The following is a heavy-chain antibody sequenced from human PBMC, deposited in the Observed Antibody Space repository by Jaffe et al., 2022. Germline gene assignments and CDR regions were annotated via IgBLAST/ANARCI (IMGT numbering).Heavy chain of an antibody. J-gene: IGHJ3*02. Sequence: QVQLVQSGAEVKKPGASVKVSCKASGYTFTSYYMHWVRQAPGQGLEWMGIINPSGGSTSYAQKFQGRVTMTRDTSTSTVYMELSSLRSEDTAVYYCARVGEMATTGGAFDIWGQGTMVTVSS. CDR1: GYTFTSYY. V-gene: IGHV1-46*01. D-gene: IGHD5-12*01. CDR2: INPSGGST. CDR3: ARVGEMATTGGAFDI.